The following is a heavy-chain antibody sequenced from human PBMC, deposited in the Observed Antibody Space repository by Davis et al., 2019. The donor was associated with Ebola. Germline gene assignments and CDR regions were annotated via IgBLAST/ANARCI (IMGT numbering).Heavy chain of an antibody. V-gene: IGHV4-59*01. D-gene: IGHD6-19*01. CDR3: ARDSRWLVPGTYYYYGMGV. J-gene: IGHJ6*02. CDR2: IYYSGST. CDR1: GGSISSYY. Sequence: SETLSLTCTVSGGSISSYYWSWIRQPPGKGLEWIGYIYYSGSTNYNPSLKSRVTLSVDTSKNHFSLKLSSVTAADTAVYYCARDSRWLVPGTYYYYGMGVWGQGTTVTVSS.